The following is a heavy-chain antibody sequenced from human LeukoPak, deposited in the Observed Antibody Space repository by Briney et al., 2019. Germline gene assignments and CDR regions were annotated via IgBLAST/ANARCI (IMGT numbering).Heavy chain of an antibody. V-gene: IGHV4-59*02. CDR2: IYYSGST. D-gene: IGHD1-26*01. Sequence: PSETLSLTCTVSGGXVSSYYCNWIRQPPGKGLEWIGCIYYSGSTNYNPSLKSRVTISVDTSKNQFSLKLNSVTAADTAVYYCARWDSGSYFLDYWGQGTLVTVSS. J-gene: IGHJ4*02. CDR3: ARWDSGSYFLDY. CDR1: GGXVSSYY.